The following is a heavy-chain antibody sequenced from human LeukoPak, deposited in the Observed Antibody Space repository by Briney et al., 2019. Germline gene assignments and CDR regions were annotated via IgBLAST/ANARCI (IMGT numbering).Heavy chain of an antibody. J-gene: IGHJ4*02. Sequence: SETLSLTCVVSGGSFSGYYWSWIRQPPGKGLEWIGEINHGGRTNYSPSLKSRVTISIDTSKNQFSLQLNSVTPEDTAVYYCARGYYGVFDYWGQGTLVTVSS. D-gene: IGHD3-10*01. CDR2: INHGGRT. CDR1: GGSFSGYY. CDR3: ARGYYGVFDY. V-gene: IGHV4-34*01.